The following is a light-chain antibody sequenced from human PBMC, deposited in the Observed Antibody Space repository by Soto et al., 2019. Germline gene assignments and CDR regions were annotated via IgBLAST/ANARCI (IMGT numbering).Light chain of an antibody. CDR1: QSVGKNY. CDR3: HQYADSPRT. CDR2: DAS. Sequence: EIVLTQSPGTLSLSPGERATLSCRASQSVGKNYLAWYQQKPGQAPRFLIYDASSRASGIPDRFSGSGSGTDFTLTISRLEPEDFAVYYCHQYADSPRTFGQGTKVEIK. V-gene: IGKV3-20*01. J-gene: IGKJ1*01.